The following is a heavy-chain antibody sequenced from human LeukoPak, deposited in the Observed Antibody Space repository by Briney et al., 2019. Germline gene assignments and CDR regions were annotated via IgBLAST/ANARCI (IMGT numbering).Heavy chain of an antibody. CDR2: IYSGGST. CDR1: GFTVSSNY. CDR3: ARESSSSWYGY. V-gene: IGHV3-53*01. J-gene: IGHJ4*02. D-gene: IGHD6-13*01. Sequence: GGSLRLSCAASGFTVSSNYMSWVRQAPGKGLEWVSVIYSGGSTYYADSVKGRFTISRDNSKNTLYLQMNSLRAEDTAVYYCARESSSSWYGYWGQGTLVTVSS.